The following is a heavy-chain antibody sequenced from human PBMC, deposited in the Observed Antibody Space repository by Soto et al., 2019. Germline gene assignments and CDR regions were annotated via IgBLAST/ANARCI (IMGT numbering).Heavy chain of an antibody. CDR1: RFTFSDSY. D-gene: IGHD3-16*01. J-gene: IGHJ6*02. V-gene: IGHV3-11*01. CDR3: AREGVGALYGMDV. Sequence: QVQLVESGGGLVKPGGSLRLSCAASRFTFSDSYMYWIRQAPGKGLECVSYISSIDSSIYYADSVKGRFTISRDNAKSALYLQMNSLRAEETAVYYCAREGVGALYGMDVWGQGPTVTVSS. CDR2: ISSIDSSI.